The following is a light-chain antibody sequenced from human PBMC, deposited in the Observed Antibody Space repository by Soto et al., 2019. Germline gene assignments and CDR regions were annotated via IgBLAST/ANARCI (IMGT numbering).Light chain of an antibody. CDR1: QSVSSN. V-gene: IGKV3-15*01. Sequence: EILMTQSPATLSVSPGERATLSCRASQSVSSNLAWYQQKPGQAPRLLIYGASTRATGTPARFSGSGSGTEFTLTISSLQSEDFAVFYCLQYNNWWTFGQGTKVDI. CDR2: GAS. CDR3: LQYNNWWT. J-gene: IGKJ1*01.